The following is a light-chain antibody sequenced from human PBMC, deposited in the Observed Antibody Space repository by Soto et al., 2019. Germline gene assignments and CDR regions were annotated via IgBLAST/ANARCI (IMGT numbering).Light chain of an antibody. CDR1: STDVGDSNH. V-gene: IGLV2-14*01. CDR3: SSKTSSSAPFV. J-gene: IGLJ1*01. CDR2: EVS. Sequence: QSALTQPASVSGSPGQSITISCTGTSTDVGDSNHVSWYQHHPGKAPKLMIYEVSNRPSGVSNRFSGSKSGNTASLTISGLQADDEGDYYCSSKTSSSAPFVFGTGTKVTVL.